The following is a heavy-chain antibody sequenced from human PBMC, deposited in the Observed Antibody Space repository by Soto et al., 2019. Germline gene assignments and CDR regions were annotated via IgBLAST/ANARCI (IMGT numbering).Heavy chain of an antibody. V-gene: IGHV4-59*01. CDR3: AGAGLTGTIGLYYYYGMDA. Sequence: QVQLQESGPGLVKPSETLSLTCTVSGGSISSYYWSWIRQPPGKGLEWIGYIYYSGSTNYNPSLESRATISADTSKTRFSLKLRSVAAAVTAVSSCAGAGLTGTIGLYYYYGMDAWGQGTTVTVSS. D-gene: IGHD1-7*01. J-gene: IGHJ6*02. CDR1: GGSISSYY. CDR2: IYYSGST.